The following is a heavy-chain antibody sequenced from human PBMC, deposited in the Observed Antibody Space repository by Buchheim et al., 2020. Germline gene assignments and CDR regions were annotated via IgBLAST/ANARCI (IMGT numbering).Heavy chain of an antibody. J-gene: IGHJ5*02. D-gene: IGHD1-26*01. Sequence: QVQLVQSGAEVKKPGASVKVSCKASGYIFTGYYMHWVRQAPGQGLEWMGWINPNSGGTNYAQQFQGRVTMTRDTSISTAYMELSRLRSDDTAVYYCARDGPWELGFDPWGQGTL. V-gene: IGHV1-2*02. CDR3: ARDGPWELGFDP. CDR2: INPNSGGT. CDR1: GYIFTGYY.